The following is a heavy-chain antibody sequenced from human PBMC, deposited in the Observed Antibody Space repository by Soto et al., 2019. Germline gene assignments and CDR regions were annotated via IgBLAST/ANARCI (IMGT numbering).Heavy chain of an antibody. CDR1: GYTFTSYY. CDR2: INPSGGST. V-gene: IGHV1-46*01. CDR3: ARDRGGYCSGGSCYPG. J-gene: IGHJ4*02. Sequence: GASVKVSCKASGYTFTSYYMHWVRQAPGQGLEWMGIINPSGGSTSYAQKFQGRVTMTRDTSTSTVYMELSSLRSDDTAGYYCARDRGGYCSGGSCYPGWGQGTLDTVSS. D-gene: IGHD2-15*01.